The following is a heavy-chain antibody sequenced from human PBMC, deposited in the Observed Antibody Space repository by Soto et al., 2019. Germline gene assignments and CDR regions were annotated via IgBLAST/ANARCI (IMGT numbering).Heavy chain of an antibody. CDR3: ARWSTGRGAFDI. Sequence: QVQRVQSGAEVKKPGATVKVSYKASGYTFTSYAMHWVRQAPGQRLEWMGWINAGNGNTKYSQKFQGRVTITRDTSASTAYMELSSLRSEDTAVYYCARWSTGRGAFDIWGQGTMVTVSS. CDR2: INAGNGNT. CDR1: GYTFTSYA. V-gene: IGHV1-3*01. J-gene: IGHJ3*02.